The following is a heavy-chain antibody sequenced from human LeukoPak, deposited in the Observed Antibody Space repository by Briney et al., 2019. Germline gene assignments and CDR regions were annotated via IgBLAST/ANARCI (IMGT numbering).Heavy chain of an antibody. CDR2: ISYDGSNK. CDR3: VVSSGSYGDAFDI. J-gene: IGHJ3*02. CDR1: GFTYSSYA. D-gene: IGHD1-26*01. V-gene: IGHV3-30-3*01. Sequence: GGSLRLSCAASGFTYSSYAMHWVRQDPGKGLEWVAVISYDGSNKYYADSVKGRFTISRDNSKNTLYLQMNSLRAEDTAVYYCVVSSGSYGDAFDIWGQGTMVTLSS.